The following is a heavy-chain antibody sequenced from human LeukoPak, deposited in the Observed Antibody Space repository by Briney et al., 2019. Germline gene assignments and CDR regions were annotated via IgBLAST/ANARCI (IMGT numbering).Heavy chain of an antibody. CDR1: GGSFSGYY. V-gene: IGHV4-34*01. J-gene: IGHJ4*02. CDR3: ARTSVAGGYYFDY. D-gene: IGHD6-19*01. Sequence: SETLSLTCAVYGGSFSGYYWSWIRQPPGKGLEWIGSIYYSGSTYYNPSLKSRVTISVDTSKNQFSLKLSSVTAADTAVYYCARTSVAGGYYFDYWGQGTLVTVSS. CDR2: IYYSGST.